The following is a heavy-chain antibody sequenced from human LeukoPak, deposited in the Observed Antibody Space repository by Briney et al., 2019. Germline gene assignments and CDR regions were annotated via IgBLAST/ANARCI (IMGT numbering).Heavy chain of an antibody. V-gene: IGHV4-59*01. J-gene: IGHJ5*02. Sequence: SETLSLTCTVSGGSISCYYWSWIRQPPGKGLEWIGYIYYSGSTNYNPSIKSRVTISVDPSKNQFYLKLSSVTAADTAVYYCARVRAAWGDNCFDPGGQGTLVTVST. CDR1: GGSISCYY. CDR2: IYYSGST. CDR3: ARVRAAWGDNCFDP. D-gene: IGHD3-16*01.